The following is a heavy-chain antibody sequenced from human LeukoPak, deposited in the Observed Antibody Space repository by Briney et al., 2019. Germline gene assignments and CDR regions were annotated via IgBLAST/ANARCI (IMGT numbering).Heavy chain of an antibody. CDR1: GFTFSSYE. Sequence: PGGSLRLSCAASGFTFSSYEMNWVRQAPGKGLEWVSYISSSGSTIYYADSVKGRFTISRDNSKNTLYLQMNSLRAEDTAVYYCARGRGTDHDSSGYHFDYWGQGTLVTVSS. D-gene: IGHD3-22*01. CDR2: ISSSGSTI. V-gene: IGHV3-48*03. J-gene: IGHJ4*02. CDR3: ARGRGTDHDSSGYHFDY.